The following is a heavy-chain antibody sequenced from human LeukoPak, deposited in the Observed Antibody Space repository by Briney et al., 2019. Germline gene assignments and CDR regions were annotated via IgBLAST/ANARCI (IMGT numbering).Heavy chain of an antibody. J-gene: IGHJ5*02. V-gene: IGHV5-51*01. CDR3: ARHYYYGSGSYHIDWFDP. CDR1: GYSFTSYW. D-gene: IGHD3-10*01. CDR2: IYPGDSDT. Sequence: GESLKISCKGSGYSFTSYWIGWVRQMPGKGLEWMGIIYPGDSDTRYSPSFQGQVTISADKSISTAYLQWSSLKASDTAMYYCARHYYYGSGSYHIDWFDPWGQGTLVTVSS.